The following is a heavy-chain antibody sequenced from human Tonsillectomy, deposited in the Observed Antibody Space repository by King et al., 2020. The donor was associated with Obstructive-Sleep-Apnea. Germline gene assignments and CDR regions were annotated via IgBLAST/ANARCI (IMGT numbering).Heavy chain of an antibody. D-gene: IGHD3-22*01. CDR2: IYYSGST. J-gene: IGHJ2*01. V-gene: IGHV4-39*07. Sequence: QLQESGPGLVKPSETLSLTCTVSGGSISSSSYYWGWIRQPPGKGLEWIGSIYYSGSTYYNPSLKSRVTISVDPSKNQSSLKLSFVTAADTAVYYCARSPITMIVVVIGWYFDLWGRGTLVTVSS. CDR3: ARSPITMIVVVIGWYFDL. CDR1: GGSISSSSYY.